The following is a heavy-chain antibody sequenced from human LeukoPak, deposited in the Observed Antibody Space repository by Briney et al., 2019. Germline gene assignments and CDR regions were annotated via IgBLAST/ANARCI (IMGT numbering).Heavy chain of an antibody. CDR2: IYPSDSET. Sequence: GESPMTSCQCAGYIFTTYWIRRGRQLPAPGGEARGVIYPSDSETRYRPSFRSQVTLSADQSIHTPSLHWVSLQASDSAMYFCARRIAARGSGPYSFDYWGQGTLVPVSS. J-gene: IGHJ4*01. D-gene: IGHD6-6*01. CDR3: ARRIAARGSGPYSFDY. V-gene: IGHV5-51*01. CDR1: GYIFTTYW.